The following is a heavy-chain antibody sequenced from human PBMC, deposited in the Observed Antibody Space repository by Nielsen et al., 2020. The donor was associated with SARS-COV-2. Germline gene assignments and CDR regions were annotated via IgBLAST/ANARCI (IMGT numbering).Heavy chain of an antibody. CDR1: GFTFSNYW. V-gene: IGHV3-7*05. J-gene: IGHJ4*02. Sequence: GESLKISCAASGFTFSNYWMSWVRQAPGKGLEWVANIKQDGSEKYYVDSVKGRFTISRDNAENSLYLQLNSLRAEDTAVYYCARRYNFADYWGRGTLVTVSS. D-gene: IGHD1-1*01. CDR3: ARRYNFADY. CDR2: IKQDGSEK.